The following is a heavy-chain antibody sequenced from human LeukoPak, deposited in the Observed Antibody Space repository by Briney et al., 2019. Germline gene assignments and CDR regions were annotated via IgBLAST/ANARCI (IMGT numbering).Heavy chain of an antibody. CDR1: GYTFTGYY. CDR3: ATLPLWFGELTPFDY. Sequence: ASVKVSCKASGYTFTGYYMHWVRQAPGQGLEWMGWINPNSGGTNYAQKFQGRVTMTRDTSISTAYMELSRLRSDDTAVYCCATLPLWFGELTPFDYWGQGTLVTVSS. D-gene: IGHD3-10*01. V-gene: IGHV1-2*02. CDR2: INPNSGGT. J-gene: IGHJ4*02.